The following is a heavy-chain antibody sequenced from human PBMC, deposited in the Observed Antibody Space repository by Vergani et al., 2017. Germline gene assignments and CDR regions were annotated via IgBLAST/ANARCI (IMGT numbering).Heavy chain of an antibody. CDR2: VFHLGTV. V-gene: IGHV4-38-2*02. Sequence: QVHLQESGPGLVKPSETLSLTCDVSGFSITRGYYWGWVRQFPGKGLEWIGSVFHLGTVYYNPSLRSRVSISVDAYNVFSLKLTSVTAADTAVYFCVRDLFSRGPFDVWGQGSLVSVSS. CDR3: VRDLFSRGPFDV. D-gene: IGHD3-10*02. J-gene: IGHJ4*02. CDR1: GFSITRGYY.